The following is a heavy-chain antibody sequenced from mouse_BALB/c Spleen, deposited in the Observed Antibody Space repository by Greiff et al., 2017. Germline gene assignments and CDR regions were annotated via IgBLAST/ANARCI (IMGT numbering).Heavy chain of an antibody. Sequence: EVMLVESGGGLVKPGGSLKLSCAASGFTFSDYYMYWVRQTPEKRLEWVATISDGGSYTYYQDSVKGRFTISRDNAKNNLYLQMSSLKSEDTAMYYCASDDLLGRMDYWGQGTSVTVSS. V-gene: IGHV5-4*02. CDR1: GFTFSDYY. CDR3: ASDDLLGRMDY. CDR2: ISDGGSYT. D-gene: IGHD4-1*01. J-gene: IGHJ4*01.